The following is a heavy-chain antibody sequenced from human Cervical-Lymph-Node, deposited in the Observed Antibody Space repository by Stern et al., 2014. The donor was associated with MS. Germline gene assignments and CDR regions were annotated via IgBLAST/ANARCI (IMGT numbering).Heavy chain of an antibody. CDR2: IVPLFGTP. CDR1: GGTFNNHV. D-gene: IGHD5-12*01. Sequence: VQLVESGAEVKKPGSSVKVSCKASGGTFNNHVISWVRQARGQGLEWMGGIVPLFGTPDYERKFQGRVTINADKSTSTGHKVLGSLNREDTGIYYCANRDMGYTYGRHDYWAQGTLVTV. V-gene: IGHV1-69*06. J-gene: IGHJ4*02. CDR3: ANRDMGYTYGRHDY.